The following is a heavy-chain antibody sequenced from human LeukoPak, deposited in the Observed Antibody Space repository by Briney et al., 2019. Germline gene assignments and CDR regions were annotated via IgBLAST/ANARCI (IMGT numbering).Heavy chain of an antibody. CDR2: TYYRSKWSN. CDR1: GDSVSSNSAT. CDR3: ARRIADSTGYYYVDY. J-gene: IGHJ4*02. Sequence: SQTLSLTCGISGDSVSSNSATWNWIRQSPSRGLEWLGRTYYRSKWSNDYAVSVKSRITINPDTSKNQFSLQLNSVTPEDTAVYYCARRIADSTGYYYVDYWGQGTLVTVSS. V-gene: IGHV6-1*01. D-gene: IGHD3-22*01.